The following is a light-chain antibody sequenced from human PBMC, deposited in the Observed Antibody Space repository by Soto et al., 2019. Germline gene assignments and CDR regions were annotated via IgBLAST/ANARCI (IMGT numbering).Light chain of an antibody. Sequence: QLVLTQSSSASASLGSSVKLTCTLSSGHSSYIIAWHQQKPGKAPRYLMKLEGSGSYNKGSGVPDRFSGSSSGADRYLTISNLQFDDEADYYCETWDSNTRVFGGGTKLTVL. CDR2: LEGSGSY. V-gene: IGLV4-60*02. CDR3: ETWDSNTRV. J-gene: IGLJ2*01. CDR1: SGHSSYI.